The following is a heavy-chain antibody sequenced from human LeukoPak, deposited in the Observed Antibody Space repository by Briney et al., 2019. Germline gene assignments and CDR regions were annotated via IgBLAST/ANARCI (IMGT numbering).Heavy chain of an antibody. CDR2: ISGSGGST. CDR3: AKGDYYDSSGYYRSHLYYFDY. CDR1: GFTFSSYA. D-gene: IGHD3-22*01. V-gene: IGHV3-23*01. Sequence: GGSLRLSCAASGFTFSSYAMSWVRQAPGKGLEWVSAISGSGGSTYYADSVKGRFTISRDNSKNTLYLQMNSLRAEDTAVYYCAKGDYYDSSGYYRSHLYYFDYWGQGTLVTVSS. J-gene: IGHJ4*02.